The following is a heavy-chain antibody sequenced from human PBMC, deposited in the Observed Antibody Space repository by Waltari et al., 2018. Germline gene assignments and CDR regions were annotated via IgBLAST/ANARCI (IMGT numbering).Heavy chain of an antibody. CDR1: TFSITNQY. Sequence: EVSLVESGGGLVQPGGSLRLSCEDLTFSITNQYLAWVRQARGKGREWVTMINRGGGTHYADSVKGRVTISRDNSKNTVYRQMNSLRADDTAVYYCAGGTDGLNFPSYFDYWGQGTLVTVSS. CDR2: INRGGGT. V-gene: IGHV3-66*01. J-gene: IGHJ4*02. CDR3: AGGTDGLNFPSYFDY.